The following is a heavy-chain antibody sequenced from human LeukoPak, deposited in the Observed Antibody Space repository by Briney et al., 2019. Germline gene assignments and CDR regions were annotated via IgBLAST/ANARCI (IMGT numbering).Heavy chain of an antibody. CDR3: AKHYMGSSYNHGLDC. D-gene: IGHD3-10*01. CDR2: IYYSGTT. J-gene: IGHJ4*02. CDR1: GDSISSSNSY. Sequence: SETLSLTCTVSGDSISSSNSYWGWIRQPPWKGLEWIGSIYYSGTTYYNPSLKSRVTISVDTSKNQFSLKLSSVTAADTALYYCAKHYMGSSYNHGLDCWGQGTLVTVSS. V-gene: IGHV4-39*01.